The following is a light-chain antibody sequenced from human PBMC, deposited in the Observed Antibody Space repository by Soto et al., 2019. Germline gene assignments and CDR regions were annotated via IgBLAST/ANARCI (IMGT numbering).Light chain of an antibody. CDR1: QSVSNDY. CDR2: GAS. V-gene: IGKV3-20*01. CDR3: QQYGSSPPTLT. Sequence: EMVLTQSPGTLSLSPGDRATLSCRASQSVSNDYVAWYQQKPGQAPRLLIYGASSRATGIPDRFSGSGSGTDFTLTISRLEPEDFAVYYCQQYGSSPPTLTFGGGTKVDI. J-gene: IGKJ4*01.